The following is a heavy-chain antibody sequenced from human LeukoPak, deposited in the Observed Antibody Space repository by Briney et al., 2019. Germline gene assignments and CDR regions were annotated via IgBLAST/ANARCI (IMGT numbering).Heavy chain of an antibody. J-gene: IGHJ6*03. CDR3: AKVGCSGGSCSSYYYYYYMDV. Sequence: GGSLRLSCAASGFTFSSYGMSWVRQAPGKGLEWVSAISGSGGSTYYADSVEGRFTISRDNSKNTLYLQMNSLRAEDTAVYYCAKVGCSGGSCSSYYYYYYMDVWGKGTTVTVSS. CDR1: GFTFSSYG. D-gene: IGHD2-15*01. CDR2: ISGSGGST. V-gene: IGHV3-23*01.